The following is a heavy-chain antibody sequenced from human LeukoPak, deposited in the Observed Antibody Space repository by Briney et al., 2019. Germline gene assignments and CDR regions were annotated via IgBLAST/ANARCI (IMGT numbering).Heavy chain of an antibody. CDR2: IYYSGST. Sequence: SETLSLTCTASGYSISSGYYWGWIRQPPGKGLEWIGSIYYSGSTYYNPSLKSRVTISVDTSKNQFSLKLSSVTAADTAVYYCASTALYYYYYYMDVWGKGTTVTVSS. D-gene: IGHD4-17*01. J-gene: IGHJ6*03. CDR1: GYSISSGYY. V-gene: IGHV4-38-2*02. CDR3: ASTALYYYYYYMDV.